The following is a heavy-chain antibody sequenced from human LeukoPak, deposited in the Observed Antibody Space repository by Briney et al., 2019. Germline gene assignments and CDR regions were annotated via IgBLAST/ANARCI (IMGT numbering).Heavy chain of an antibody. V-gene: IGHV4-34*01. CDR2: INHSGST. D-gene: IGHD3-10*01. Sequence: GSLRLSCAASGFTFSSYTLHWIRQPPGKGLEWIGEINHSGSTNYNPSLKSRVTISVDTSKNQFSLKLSSVTAADTAVYYCARVRMVRGVIITSSYYYYYMDVWGKGTTVTVSS. CDR1: GFTFSSYT. J-gene: IGHJ6*03. CDR3: ARVRMVRGVIITSSYYYYYMDV.